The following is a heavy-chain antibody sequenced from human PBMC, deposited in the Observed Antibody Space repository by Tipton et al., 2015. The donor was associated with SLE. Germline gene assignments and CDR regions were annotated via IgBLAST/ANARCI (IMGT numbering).Heavy chain of an antibody. CDR2: INHSGST. J-gene: IGHJ6*02. CDR3: ARGLSGYSSSWFYYYGMDV. D-gene: IGHD6-13*01. CDR1: GGSFSGYY. Sequence: LRLSCAVYGGSFSGYYWSWIRQPPGKGLEWIGEINHSGSTNYNPSLKSRVTISLDTSKNQFSLRLSSVTAADTAVYYCARGLSGYSSSWFYYYGMDVWGQGTTVTVSS. V-gene: IGHV4-34*01.